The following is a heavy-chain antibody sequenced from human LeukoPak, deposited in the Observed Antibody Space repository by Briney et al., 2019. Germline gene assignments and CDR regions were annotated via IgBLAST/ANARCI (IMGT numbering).Heavy chain of an antibody. CDR1: GGSISSYY. Sequence: SETLSLTCTVSGGSISSYYWSWIRQPPGKGLEWIWYIYSSGSTNYTPSLSSRVTISVPTSKNQFPLKLSSVTAADTAVYYCARTRTGFDPWGQGTLVTVSS. CDR2: IYSSGST. CDR3: ARTRTGFDP. J-gene: IGHJ5*02. V-gene: IGHV4-4*09. D-gene: IGHD1-1*01.